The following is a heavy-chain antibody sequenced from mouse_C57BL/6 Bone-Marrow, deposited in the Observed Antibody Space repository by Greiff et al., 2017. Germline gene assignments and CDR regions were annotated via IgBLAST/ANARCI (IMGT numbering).Heavy chain of an antibody. Sequence: QVQLQQSGPGLVQPSQSLSITCTVSGFSLTSYGVHWVRQSPGKGLEWLGVIWRGGSTDYNAAFISRLSISKDNSKSQVFFKMNSLQADDTAIYYCASFTTVVDRDYWGQGTSVTVSS. CDR1: GFSLTSYG. CDR2: IWRGGST. J-gene: IGHJ4*01. D-gene: IGHD1-1*01. CDR3: ASFTTVVDRDY. V-gene: IGHV2-2*01.